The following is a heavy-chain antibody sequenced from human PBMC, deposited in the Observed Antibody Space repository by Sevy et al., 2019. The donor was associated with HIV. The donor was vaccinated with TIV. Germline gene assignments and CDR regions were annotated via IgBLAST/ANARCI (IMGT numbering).Heavy chain of an antibody. J-gene: IGHJ5*02. Sequence: SETLSLTCAVYGGSFSDYYWSWIRQPPGGGLEWIGEISHIGSTNYNPSLKSRVTMSLDTSTNQFSLKLRSMTAADTAVYSCARSIASVLPGPLGLFFRVYSNWFGPWGQGTLVTVSS. CDR2: ISHIGST. CDR1: GGSFSDYY. CDR3: ARSIASVLPGPLGLFFRVYSNWFGP. D-gene: IGHD6-13*01. V-gene: IGHV4-34*01.